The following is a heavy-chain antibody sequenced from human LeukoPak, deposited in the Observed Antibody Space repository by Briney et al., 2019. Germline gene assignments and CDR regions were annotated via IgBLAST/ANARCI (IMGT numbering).Heavy chain of an antibody. D-gene: IGHD7-27*01. CDR2: INSDGSST. J-gene: IGHJ3*02. CDR1: GFTFSSYS. Sequence: GRSLRLSCAASGFTFSSYSMNWVRQAPGKGLEWVSRINSDGSSTSYADSVKGRFTISRDNAKNTLYLQMNSLRAEDTAVYYCARDPTSGAFDIWGQGTMVTVSS. CDR3: ARDPTSGAFDI. V-gene: IGHV3-74*01.